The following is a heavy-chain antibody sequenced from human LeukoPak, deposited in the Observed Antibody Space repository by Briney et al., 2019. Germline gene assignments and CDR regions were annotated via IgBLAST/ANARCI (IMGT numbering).Heavy chain of an antibody. D-gene: IGHD3-3*01. CDR2: IIPIFGTA. J-gene: IGHJ4*02. Sequence: SVKVSCKASGGTFSSYAISWVRQAPGQGLEWMGGIIPIFGTANYAQKFQGRVTITADESTSTAYMELSSLRSEDTAVYYCARVRGAVRFLEWLPGGYFDYWGQGTLVTVSS. CDR3: ARVRGAVRFLEWLPGGYFDY. V-gene: IGHV1-69*13. CDR1: GGTFSSYA.